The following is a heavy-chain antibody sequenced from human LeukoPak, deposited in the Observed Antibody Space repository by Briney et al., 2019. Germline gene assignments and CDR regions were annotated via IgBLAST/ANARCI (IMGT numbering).Heavy chain of an antibody. V-gene: IGHV1-18*01. CDR3: ARDALSCSSTCCPLAS. D-gene: IGHD2-2*01. Sequence: ASVKVSCKASGYTFTSYGISWVRQAPGQGLEWMGWISAYNGNTNYAQKLQGRVTMTTDTSTSTAYMELRSLRSDDTAVYYCARDALSCSSTCCPLASWGQGTLVTVSS. CDR1: GYTFTSYG. CDR2: ISAYNGNT. J-gene: IGHJ5*01.